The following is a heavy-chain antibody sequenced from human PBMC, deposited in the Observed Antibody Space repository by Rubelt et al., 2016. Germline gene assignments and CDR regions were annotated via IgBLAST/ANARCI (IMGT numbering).Heavy chain of an antibody. Sequence: VQLVESGGVVVQPGGSLKLSCAASGFTFSTYGMYWVRQALGKGLEWVAFIRYDGSDKFYAASVAGRFTVSRENSKNTLYLQMNSLRAEDTAGYYCAKDPEVDFWSGIDYWGWGNVVTVSS. CDR3: AKDPEVDFWSGIDY. D-gene: IGHD3-3*01. V-gene: IGHV3-30*02. CDR1: GFTFSTYG. CDR2: IRYDGSDK. J-gene: IGHJ4*02.